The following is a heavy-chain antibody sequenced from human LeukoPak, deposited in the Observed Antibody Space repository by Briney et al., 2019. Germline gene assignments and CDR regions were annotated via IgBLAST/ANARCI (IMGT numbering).Heavy chain of an antibody. CDR1: GFTFSDYY. D-gene: IGHD2-2*01. CDR2: IGSSGSTI. Sequence: PGGSLRLSCAASGFTFSDYYMSWIRQAPGKGLEWVSYIGSSGSTIYYADSVKGRFTISRDNAKNSLYLQMNSLRAEDTAVYYCARLRGYCSSTSCSVYYYYYMDVWGKGTTVTVSS. J-gene: IGHJ6*03. CDR3: ARLRGYCSSTSCSVYYYYYMDV. V-gene: IGHV3-11*01.